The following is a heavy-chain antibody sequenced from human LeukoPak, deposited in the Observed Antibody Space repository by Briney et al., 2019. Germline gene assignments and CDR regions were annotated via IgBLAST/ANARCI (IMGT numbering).Heavy chain of an antibody. CDR1: GFTLSSYG. Sequence: GRSLRLSCAASGFTLSSYGMHWVRQAPGKGLEWVAVIWYDGSNKYYADSVKGRFTISRDNSKNTLYLQMNRLRAEDTAVYYCARAGGGDWGTDYYYYGMDVWGQGTTVTVSS. D-gene: IGHD2-21*02. CDR3: ARAGGGDWGTDYYYYGMDV. J-gene: IGHJ6*02. CDR2: IWYDGSNK. V-gene: IGHV3-33*01.